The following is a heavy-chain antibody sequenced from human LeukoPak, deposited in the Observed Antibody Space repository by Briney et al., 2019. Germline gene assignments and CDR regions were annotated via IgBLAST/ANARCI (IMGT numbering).Heavy chain of an antibody. Sequence: SQTLSLTCTVSGGSISSGDYYWSWIRQPPGKGLEWIGYIYYSGSTYYNPSLKSRVSISADTSENEFSLKLSSVSAADTAVYYCARGSRGTVVVAASAFDIWGQGTFLTVSS. J-gene: IGHJ3*02. CDR3: ARGSRGTVVVAASAFDI. CDR1: GGSISSGDYY. CDR2: IYYSGST. V-gene: IGHV4-30-4*08. D-gene: IGHD2-15*01.